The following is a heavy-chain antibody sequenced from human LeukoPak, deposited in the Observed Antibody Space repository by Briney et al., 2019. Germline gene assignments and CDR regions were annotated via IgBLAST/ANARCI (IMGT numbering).Heavy chain of an antibody. Sequence: ASVKVSCKASGYSFTGHYMHWVRQAPGQGLEWMGWINPNSGGTNYAQKFQGRVTMTRDTSISTAYMELSRLRSDDTAVYYCARDRASSSWSRDVAFEIWGQGTMVTVSS. V-gene: IGHV1-2*02. CDR2: INPNSGGT. CDR1: GYSFTGHY. D-gene: IGHD6-13*01. J-gene: IGHJ3*02. CDR3: ARDRASSSWSRDVAFEI.